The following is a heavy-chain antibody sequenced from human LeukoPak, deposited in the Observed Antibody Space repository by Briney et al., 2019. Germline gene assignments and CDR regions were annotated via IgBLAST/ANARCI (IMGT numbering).Heavy chain of an antibody. V-gene: IGHV3-23*01. J-gene: IGHJ6*02. CDR2: ISGSGGST. D-gene: IGHD2-21*02. CDR1: GFTFSSYA. CDR3: AKSQVTGRSPSMDV. Sequence: PGGSLRLSCAASGFTFSSYAMSWVRQAPGKGLEWVSVISGSGGSTYYADSVKGRFTISRDNSKNTLYLQMNSLRAEDTAVYYCAKSQVTGRSPSMDVWGQGTTVTVSS.